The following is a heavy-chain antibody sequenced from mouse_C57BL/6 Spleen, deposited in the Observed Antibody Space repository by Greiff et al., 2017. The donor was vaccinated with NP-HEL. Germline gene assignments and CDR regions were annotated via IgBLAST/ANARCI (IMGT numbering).Heavy chain of an antibody. J-gene: IGHJ2*01. CDR1: GFSLTSYA. D-gene: IGHD1-1*01. CDR3: ARKGSTQPGDYFDY. Sequence: VKLVESGPGLVAPSQSLSITCTVSGFSLTSYAISWVRQPPGKGLEWLGVIWTGGGTNYNSALKSRLSISKDNSKSQVFLKMNSLQTDDTARYSCARKGSTQPGDYFDYWGQGTTLTVSS. V-gene: IGHV2-9-1*01. CDR2: IWTGGGT.